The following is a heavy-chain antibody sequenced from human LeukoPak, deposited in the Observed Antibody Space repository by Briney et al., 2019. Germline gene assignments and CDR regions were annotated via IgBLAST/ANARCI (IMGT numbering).Heavy chain of an antibody. CDR3: AREEGSSWYRRWFDP. CDR2: ISAYNGNT. CDR1: GYTFTTYY. J-gene: IGHJ5*02. Sequence: ASVKVSCKASGYTFTTYYVHWVRQAPGQGLEWMGWISAYNGNTNYAQKLQGRVTMTTDTSTSTAYMELSRLRSDDTAVYYCAREEGSSWYRRWFDPWGQGTLVTVSS. V-gene: IGHV1-18*04. D-gene: IGHD6-13*01.